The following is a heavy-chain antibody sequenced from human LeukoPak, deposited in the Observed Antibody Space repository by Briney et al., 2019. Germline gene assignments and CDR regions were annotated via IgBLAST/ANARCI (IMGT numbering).Heavy chain of an antibody. Sequence: GGSLRLSCAASGFTFSSYAMHWVRQAPGKGLEYVSAISSYGGSTYYANSVKGRFTISRDNSKNTLYLQMGSLRAEDTAVYYCASDVVVPAAIGSAFDIWGQGTMVTVSS. CDR1: GFTFSSYA. J-gene: IGHJ3*02. CDR3: ASDVVVPAAIGSAFDI. D-gene: IGHD2-2*02. V-gene: IGHV3-64*01. CDR2: ISSYGGST.